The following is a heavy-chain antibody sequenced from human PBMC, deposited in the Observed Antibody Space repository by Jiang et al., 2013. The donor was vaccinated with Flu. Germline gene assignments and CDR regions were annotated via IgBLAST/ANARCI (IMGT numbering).Heavy chain of an antibody. CDR1: GYTFSGHY. Sequence: GAEVKKPGASVKVSCKASGYTFSGHYMHWVRQAPGQGLEWMGWINPNSGGTNYAQKFQGRVTMTRDTSISTVYMDLSRLRSDDTAVYYCARDWGSGSYIYDYWGQGNLVTVSS. CDR3: ARDWGSGSYIYDY. J-gene: IGHJ4*02. V-gene: IGHV1-2*02. CDR2: INPNSGGT. D-gene: IGHD3-10*01.